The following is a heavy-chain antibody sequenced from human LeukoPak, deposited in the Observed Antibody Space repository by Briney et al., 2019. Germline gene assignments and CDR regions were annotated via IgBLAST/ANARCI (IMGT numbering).Heavy chain of an antibody. CDR3: AREGGCSSTSCPLDY. V-gene: IGHV1-18*04. CDR2: ISVYDGNT. CDR1: GYTFTTYG. D-gene: IGHD2-2*01. J-gene: IGHJ4*02. Sequence: GASVTVSCKASGYTFTTYGVNWVRQAPGQGREWMGGISVYDGNTKYVQRFQGRVTMTTDTSTSTAYMELRSLRSDDTAVYYCAREGGCSSTSCPLDYWGQGTLVTVSS.